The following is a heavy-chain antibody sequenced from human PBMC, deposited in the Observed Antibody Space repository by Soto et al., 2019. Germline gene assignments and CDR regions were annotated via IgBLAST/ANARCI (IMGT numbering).Heavy chain of an antibody. D-gene: IGHD5-12*01. J-gene: IGHJ5*02. Sequence: SETLSLTCAVYGGSFSGYYWSWIRQSPKKGLEWIGEIDHTGSTNYNPSLKSRVSISIDTSKNQFSLRLSSVTAADMAVYYCARGKGYTGYDCFDPWGQGTLVTVSS. V-gene: IGHV4-34*01. CDR2: IDHTGST. CDR3: ARGKGYTGYDCFDP. CDR1: GGSFSGYY.